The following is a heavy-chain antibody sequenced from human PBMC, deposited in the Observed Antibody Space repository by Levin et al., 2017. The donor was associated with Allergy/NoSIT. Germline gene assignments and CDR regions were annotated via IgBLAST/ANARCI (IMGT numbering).Heavy chain of an antibody. D-gene: IGHD2-15*01. Sequence: PGGSLRLSCAASGFTFSSYAMSWVRQAPGKGLEWVSGISNTGGSTYYADSMEGRFTISRDNSKDTLYLQMNSLRADDTAVFYCARLLAPYCSGGNCYPDFWGQGTLVTVSS. CDR3: ARLLAPYCSGGNCYPDF. V-gene: IGHV3-23*01. CDR2: ISNTGGST. CDR1: GFTFSSYA. J-gene: IGHJ4*02.